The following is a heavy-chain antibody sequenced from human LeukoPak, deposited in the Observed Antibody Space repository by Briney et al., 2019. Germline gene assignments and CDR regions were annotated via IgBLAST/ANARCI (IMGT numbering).Heavy chain of an antibody. CDR1: GYTFTGYY. CDR2: INPNSGGT. V-gene: IGHV1-2*02. Sequence: ASVKVSCKASGYTFTGYYMHWVRQAPGQGLEWMGWINPNSGGTNYAQKFQGRVTMTRDTSISTAYMELSRLRSDDTAVYYCAGEDSSGYYYRYWGQGTLVTVSS. J-gene: IGHJ4*02. D-gene: IGHD3-22*01. CDR3: AGEDSSGYYYRY.